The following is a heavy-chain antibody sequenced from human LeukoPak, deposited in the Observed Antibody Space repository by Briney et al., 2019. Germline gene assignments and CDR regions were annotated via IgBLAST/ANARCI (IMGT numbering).Heavy chain of an antibody. CDR2: IYYSGST. J-gene: IGHJ5*02. CDR1: GGSISSSSYY. CDR3: ARHADLSSGSYYRRGFWFDP. Sequence: SETLSLTCTVSGGSISSSSYYWGWIRQPPGKGLGWIGSIYYSGSTYYNPSLKSRVTISVDTSKNQFSLKLSSVTAADTAVYYCARHADLSSGSYYRRGFWFDPWGQGTLVTVSS. V-gene: IGHV4-39*01. D-gene: IGHD3-10*01.